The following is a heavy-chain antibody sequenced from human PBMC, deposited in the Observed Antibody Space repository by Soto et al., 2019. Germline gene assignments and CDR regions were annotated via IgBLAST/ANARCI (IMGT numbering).Heavy chain of an antibody. D-gene: IGHD6-19*01. V-gene: IGHV3-53*02. CDR2: IYTGGTT. CDR3: ARAFHQHSGAWYFFDH. CDR1: GFTVNTYY. Sequence: EVQLVETGGGLIQPGGSLRLSCSVSGFTVNTYYMNWVRQAPGKGLEWVSVIYTGGTTYYADSVKGRFTISRDNSENTLYLQMNSLRAEDTAVYYCARAFHQHSGAWYFFDHWGQGTLVTASS. J-gene: IGHJ4*02.